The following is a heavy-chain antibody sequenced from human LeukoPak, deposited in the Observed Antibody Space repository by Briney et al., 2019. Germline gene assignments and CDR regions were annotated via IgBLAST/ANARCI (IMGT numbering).Heavy chain of an antibody. CDR1: GYSISSGYY. CDR2: IYHSGST. J-gene: IGHJ4*02. CDR3: ARSVRGEDY. D-gene: IGHD3-10*01. V-gene: IGHV4-38-2*01. Sequence: SETLSLTCAVSGYSISSGYYWGWFRQPPGKGLEWIGSIYHSGSTYYNPSLKSRVTISVDTSKNQFSLKLSSVTAADTAVYYCARSVRGEDYWGQGTLVTVSS.